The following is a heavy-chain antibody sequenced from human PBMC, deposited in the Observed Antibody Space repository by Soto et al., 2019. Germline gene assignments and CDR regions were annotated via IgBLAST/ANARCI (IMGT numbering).Heavy chain of an antibody. CDR1: GGSISSSNHY. CDR3: ASATYGDINNFDY. Sequence: SETLSLTCTVSGGSISSSNHYRGWIRQPPGKGLEWIGTIYYSGTTYYNPSLKSRLTISVDTSKNQFSLKLSSVTAADTAVYYCASATYGDINNFDYWGQGTLVTVSS. CDR2: IYYSGTT. D-gene: IGHD4-17*01. V-gene: IGHV4-39*07. J-gene: IGHJ4*02.